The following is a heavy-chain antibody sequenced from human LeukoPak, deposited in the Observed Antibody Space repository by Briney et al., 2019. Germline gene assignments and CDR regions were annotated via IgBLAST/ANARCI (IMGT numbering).Heavy chain of an antibody. CDR3: ARRYYYGSGSWDTFDY. J-gene: IGHJ4*02. V-gene: IGHV5-51*01. D-gene: IGHD3-10*01. Sequence: GESLKISCKGSGYSFSNYWIGWVRQMPGKGLEWMGIIYPDDSDTRYSPYFQGQVTISADKSINTAYLQWSSLKASDRALYYCARRYYYGSGSWDTFDYWGQGTLVTVST. CDR2: IYPDDSDT. CDR1: GYSFSNYW.